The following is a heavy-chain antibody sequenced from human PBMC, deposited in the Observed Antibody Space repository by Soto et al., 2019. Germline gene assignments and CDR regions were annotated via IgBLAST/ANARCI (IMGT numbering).Heavy chain of an antibody. CDR2: ITTSSSAT. D-gene: IGHD2-21*01. CDR1: GFTFSAYD. CDR3: VRDVVEGSRGNAFDI. V-gene: IGHV3-48*02. Sequence: GGSLRLSCAASGFTFSAYDMNWVRQAPGKGLEWVSYITTSSSATYYADSVKGRFTISRDNAKNSLYVQMNSLRDEDTAVYYCVRDVVEGSRGNAFDIWGQGTMVTVSS. J-gene: IGHJ3*02.